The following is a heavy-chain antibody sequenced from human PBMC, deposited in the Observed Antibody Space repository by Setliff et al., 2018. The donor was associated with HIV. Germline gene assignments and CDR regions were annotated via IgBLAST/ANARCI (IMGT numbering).Heavy chain of an antibody. CDR1: GYTFTSYA. D-gene: IGHD4-17*01. Sequence: VASVKVSCKASGYTFTSYAISWARQAPGQGLEWMGWISAYSGNTHYAQRLQDRVTMTTDTSTSTAYMDLRSLRSDDMAVYYCARHPSGWYGDYFFDYWGQGTLVTVSS. CDR3: ARHPSGWYGDYFFDY. V-gene: IGHV1-18*03. CDR2: ISAYSGNT. J-gene: IGHJ4*02.